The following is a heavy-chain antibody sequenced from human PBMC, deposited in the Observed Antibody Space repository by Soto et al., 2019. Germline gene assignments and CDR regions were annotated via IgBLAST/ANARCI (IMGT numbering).Heavy chain of an antibody. CDR3: ARVGALGEFQH. V-gene: IGHV4-61*01. CDR1: GGSVSSGSYY. D-gene: IGHD1-26*01. CDR2: IYYSGST. Sequence: SETLSLTCTVSGGSVSSGSYYWSWIRQPPGKGLEWIGYIYYSGSTNYNPSLKSRVTISVDTSKNQFSLKLSSVTAADTAVYYCARVGALGEFQHWGQGTLVTVSS. J-gene: IGHJ1*01.